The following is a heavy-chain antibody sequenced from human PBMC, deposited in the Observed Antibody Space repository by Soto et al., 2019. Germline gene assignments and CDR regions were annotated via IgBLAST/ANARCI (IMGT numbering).Heavy chain of an antibody. V-gene: IGHV3-33*01. CDR1: GFTVSSYG. CDR2: IWDDGSNK. CDR3: AREGVTSLRYFDWSANDYFDY. D-gene: IGHD3-9*01. J-gene: IGHJ4*02. Sequence: RGSLRLSCAASGFTVSSYGMHWVRQAPGKGLEWVAVIWDDGSNKYYADSVKGGFTISRDNSKNTLYLQMNSLRAEDTAVYYCAREGVTSLRYFDWSANDYFDYWGQGTLVTVSS.